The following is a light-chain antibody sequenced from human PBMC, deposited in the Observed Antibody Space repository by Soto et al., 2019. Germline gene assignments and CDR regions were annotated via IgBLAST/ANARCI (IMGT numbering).Light chain of an antibody. J-gene: IGKJ1*01. V-gene: IGKV1-12*01. CDR1: QGINRW. CDR3: QQYYSYPQT. Sequence: DIQMTQSPSSVSASVGDRVTITCRASQGINRWLAWYQQKLGKAPKLLIFDASSLQSGVPSRFSGSGSGTDFTLTISCLQSEDFATYYCQQYYSYPQTFGQGTKVDIK. CDR2: DAS.